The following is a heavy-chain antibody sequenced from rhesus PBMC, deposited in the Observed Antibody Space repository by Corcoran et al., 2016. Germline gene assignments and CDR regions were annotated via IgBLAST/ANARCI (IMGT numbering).Heavy chain of an antibody. V-gene: IGHV4S9*01. J-gene: IGHJ4*01. CDR1: GGSISDSYY. CDR2: IYGNSASN. D-gene: IGHD6-37*01. CDR3: ASSRRWLTFDY. Sequence: QVQLQESGPGLVKPSETLSLTCAVSGGSISDSYYWNWIRQPPGRGLEWIGNIYGNSASNYYNPSLKSRVTSSKDTSKNQFFLELSSVTAADTAVYYCASSRRWLTFDYWGQGVLVTVSS.